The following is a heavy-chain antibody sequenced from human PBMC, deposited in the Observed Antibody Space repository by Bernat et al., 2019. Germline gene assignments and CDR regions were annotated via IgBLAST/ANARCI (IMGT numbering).Heavy chain of an antibody. D-gene: IGHD3-10*01. V-gene: IGHV1-18*01. Sequence: QVQLVQSGAEVKKPGASVKVSCKASGYTFTSYGISWVRQAPGQGLEWMGWISAYNGNTNYAQKLQGRVTMTTDTSTSTAYMELRSLRSDDTAVYYCARVAFGTMVRGVSQSFDSWGQGTLVTVSS. J-gene: IGHJ4*02. CDR3: ARVAFGTMVRGVSQSFDS. CDR1: GYTFTSYG. CDR2: ISAYNGNT.